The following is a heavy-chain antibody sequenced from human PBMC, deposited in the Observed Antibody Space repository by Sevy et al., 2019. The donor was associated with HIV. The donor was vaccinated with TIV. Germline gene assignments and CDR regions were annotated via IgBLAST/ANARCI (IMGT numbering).Heavy chain of an antibody. D-gene: IGHD6-19*01. CDR1: GFTFSSYA. V-gene: IGHV3-23*01. CDR2: ISGSGGST. J-gene: IGHJ4*02. Sequence: GSLRLSCAASGFTFSSYAMSWVRQAPGKGLEWVSAISGSGGSTYYADSVKGRFTISRDNSKNTLYLQMNSLRAEDTAVYYCAKGAEGIAVAGTTFGYWGQGTLVTVSS. CDR3: AKGAEGIAVAGTTFGY.